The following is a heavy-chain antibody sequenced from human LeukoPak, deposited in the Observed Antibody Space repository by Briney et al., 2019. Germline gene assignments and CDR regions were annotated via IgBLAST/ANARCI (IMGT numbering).Heavy chain of an antibody. D-gene: IGHD6-19*01. V-gene: IGHV3-30*02. CDR2: IRSDGGEQ. Sequence: GGSLRLSCEASGFTFSNNGMHWVRQAPGKGLDWVAFIRSDGGEQYYADSVKGRFTISRDNSKNTLYLQMNSLRAEDTAVYYCAKEWYSSGWSNLDYWGQGTLVTVSS. CDR1: GFTFSNNG. CDR3: AKEWYSSGWSNLDY. J-gene: IGHJ4*02.